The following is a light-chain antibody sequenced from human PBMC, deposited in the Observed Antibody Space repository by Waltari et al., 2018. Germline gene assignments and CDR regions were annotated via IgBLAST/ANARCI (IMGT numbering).Light chain of an antibody. J-gene: IGKJ5*01. CDR3: QQRNNYPIT. CDR2: TAS. CDR1: QGISTH. Sequence: QLTQSPSSLSASVGDRVIITCRASQGISTHLAWYQQKPGKAPKLLIYTASTLQSGVPSRFSGSGSGTEFTLTISSLQPEDFAAYYCQQRNNYPITFGQGTRLEI. V-gene: IGKV1-9*01.